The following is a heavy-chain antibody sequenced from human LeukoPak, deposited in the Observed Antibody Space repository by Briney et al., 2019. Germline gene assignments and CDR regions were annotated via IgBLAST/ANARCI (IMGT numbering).Heavy chain of an antibody. Sequence: SQTLSLTCAVSGGSISSAGYSWSWIRQPPGKGLEWIGYIYHSGSTNYNPSLKSRVTISVDTSKNQFSLKLSSVTAADTAVYYCARAGYCSSTSCYASARGYWGQGTLVTVSS. V-gene: IGHV4-30-2*01. CDR1: GGSISSAGYS. J-gene: IGHJ4*02. CDR2: IYHSGST. D-gene: IGHD2-2*01. CDR3: ARAGYCSSTSCYASARGY.